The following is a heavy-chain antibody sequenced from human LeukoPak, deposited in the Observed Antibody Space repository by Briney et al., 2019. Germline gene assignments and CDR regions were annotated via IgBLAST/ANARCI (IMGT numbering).Heavy chain of an antibody. CDR3: AKQSYARSLGE. CDR1: GFPFSDFS. J-gene: IGHJ4*02. CDR2: TNSGGSST. D-gene: IGHD2-8*01. Sequence: PGGSLRLSCATSGFPFSDFSMSWVRQAPGKGLEWISTTNSGGSSTDYAESVKGWFTISRDNYQNTLYLQMSSLRVEDTAIYYCAKQSYARSLGEGGPGTLVTVSS. V-gene: IGHV3-23*01.